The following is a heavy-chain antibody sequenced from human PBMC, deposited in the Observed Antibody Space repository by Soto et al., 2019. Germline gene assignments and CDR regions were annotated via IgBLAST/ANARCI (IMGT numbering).Heavy chain of an antibody. J-gene: IGHJ6*02. V-gene: IGHV4-61*01. Sequence: SETLSLTCTVSGGSVSSGSYYWSWIRQPPGKGLEWIGYIYYSGSTNYNPSLKSRVTISVDTSKNQFSLKLSSVTAADTAVYYWGGGGGAGGVYYYYGMDVWGQGITVTVSS. CDR3: GGGGGAGGVYYYYGMDV. CDR1: GGSVSSGSYY. D-gene: IGHD3-10*01. CDR2: IYYSGST.